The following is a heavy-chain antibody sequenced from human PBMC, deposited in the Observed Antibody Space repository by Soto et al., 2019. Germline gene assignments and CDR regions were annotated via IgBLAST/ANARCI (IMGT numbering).Heavy chain of an antibody. CDR3: ARVVGGDMTTASIFDY. J-gene: IGHJ4*02. V-gene: IGHV1-46*03. D-gene: IGHD4-17*01. CDR2: INPSGGST. Sequence: QVQLVQSGAEVKKPGASVKVSCKASGYTFTSYYMHWVRQAPGQGLEWMGIINPSGGSTSYAQKFQGRVTMTRDTSTSTVYMELSSLRSEDTAVYYCARVVGGDMTTASIFDYWGQGTLVTVSS. CDR1: GYTFTSYY.